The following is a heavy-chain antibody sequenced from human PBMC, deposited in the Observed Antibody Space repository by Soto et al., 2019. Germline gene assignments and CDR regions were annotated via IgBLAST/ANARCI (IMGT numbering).Heavy chain of an antibody. D-gene: IGHD6-13*01. J-gene: IGHJ4*02. CDR2: IIPTFGTA. CDR3: ARDRARYSSSWYCFDY. Sequence: GASVKVSCKASGGTFSSYAISWVRQAPGQGLEWMGGIIPTFGTANYAQKFKGRVTITADESTSTAYMELSSLRSEDTAVYYCARDRARYSSSWYCFDYWGQGTPVTVSS. V-gene: IGHV1-69*13. CDR1: GGTFSSYA.